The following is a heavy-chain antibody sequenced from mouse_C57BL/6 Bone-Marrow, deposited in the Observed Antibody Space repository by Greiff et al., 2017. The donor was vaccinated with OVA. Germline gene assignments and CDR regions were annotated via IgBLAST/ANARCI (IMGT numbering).Heavy chain of an antibody. Sequence: VQLQQSGPELVKPGASVKISCKASGYSFTGYYMHWVKQSSEKSLEWIGEINPSTGGTSYNQKFKGKATLTVDKSSSTAYMQLKSLTSEDSAVYYCARNYGSSSYWYFDVWGTGTTVTVSS. D-gene: IGHD1-1*01. CDR3: ARNYGSSSYWYFDV. CDR2: INPSTGGT. J-gene: IGHJ1*03. CDR1: GYSFTGYY. V-gene: IGHV1-43*01.